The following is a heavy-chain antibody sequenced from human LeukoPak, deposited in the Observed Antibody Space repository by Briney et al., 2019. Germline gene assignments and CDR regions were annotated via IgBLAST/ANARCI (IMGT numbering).Heavy chain of an antibody. Sequence: APVKVSCKASGYTFTSSATHWVRQAPGHRLEWMGWINAGNGNTKYSQEFQGRVTITRDTSARTAYMELSSLRSEDMAVYYCARSLTTALVFDYWGQGTLVTVSS. V-gene: IGHV1-3*03. CDR2: INAGNGNT. J-gene: IGHJ4*02. CDR3: ARSLTTALVFDY. D-gene: IGHD4-17*01. CDR1: GYTFTSSA.